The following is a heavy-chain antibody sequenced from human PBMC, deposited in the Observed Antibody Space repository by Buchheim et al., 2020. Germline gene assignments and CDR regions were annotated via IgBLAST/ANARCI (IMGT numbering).Heavy chain of an antibody. CDR3: ARDSYDSSGYYYDDRFIEEYYYYYGMDV. CDR2: IIPILGIA. CDR1: GGTFSSYT. D-gene: IGHD3-22*01. Sequence: QVQLVQSGAEVKKPGSSVKVSCKASGGTFSSYTISWVRQAPGQGLEWMGRIIPILGIANYAQKFQGRVTITADKSTSTAYMELSSLRSEDTAVYYCARDSYDSSGYYYDDRFIEEYYYYYGMDVWGQGTT. V-gene: IGHV1-69*08. J-gene: IGHJ6*02.